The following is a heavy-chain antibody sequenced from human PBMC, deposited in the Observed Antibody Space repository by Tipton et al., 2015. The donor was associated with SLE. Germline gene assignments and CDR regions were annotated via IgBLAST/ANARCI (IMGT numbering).Heavy chain of an antibody. CDR1: GGSISSSEYF. Sequence: TLSLTCTVSGGSISSSEYFWGWIRQPPGKGLEWIGSIYYSGKANYKPSLKSRVSMSVDMSKNQFSLTLSSVTAADTAVYYCARAGAGYYYYYDMDVWGKGTPVTVAS. CDR2: IYYSGKA. J-gene: IGHJ6*03. CDR3: ARAGAGYYYYYDMDV. V-gene: IGHV4-39*07.